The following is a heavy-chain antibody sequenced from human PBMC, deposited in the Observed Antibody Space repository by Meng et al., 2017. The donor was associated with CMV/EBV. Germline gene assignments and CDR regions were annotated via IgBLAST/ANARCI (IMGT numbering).Heavy chain of an antibody. D-gene: IGHD3-10*01. CDR3: AHRSNFYGSGSRSFDY. Sequence: SGPTLVKPTQTLTLTCNFSGCSLITSGVGVGWIRQAPGKALEWLAVIYWNGDKRYRPSLESRLSITRDTSKNQVVLTMTNMDPVDTATYYCAHRSNFYGSGSRSFDYWGQGTLVTVSS. CDR2: IYWNGDK. CDR1: GCSLITSGVG. V-gene: IGHV2-5*01. J-gene: IGHJ4*02.